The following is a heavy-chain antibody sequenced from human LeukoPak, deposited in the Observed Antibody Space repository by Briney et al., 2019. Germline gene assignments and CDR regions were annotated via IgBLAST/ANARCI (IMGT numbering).Heavy chain of an antibody. V-gene: IGHV3-30*18. CDR3: AKAHLLLSYYYYGMDV. Sequence: GGSLRLSCAASGFTFSSYSMNWVRQAPGKGLEWVAVISYDGSNKYYADSVKGRFTISRDNSKNTLYLQMNSLRAEDTAVYYCAKAHLLLSYYYYGMDVWGQGTTVTVSS. CDR1: GFTFSSYS. D-gene: IGHD1-26*01. J-gene: IGHJ6*02. CDR2: ISYDGSNK.